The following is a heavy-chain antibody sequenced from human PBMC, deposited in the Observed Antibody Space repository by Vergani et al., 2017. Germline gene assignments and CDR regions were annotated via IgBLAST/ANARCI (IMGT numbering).Heavy chain of an antibody. D-gene: IGHD3-10*01. V-gene: IGHV1-2*02. Sequence: QVQLVQSGAEVKKPGASVKVSCKASGYTFIDYNMHWVRQAPGQGLEWMGRINPNSGGTNYAQKFQGRVTMTRDTSITTAYMEMSRLRSDDTAMYYCVCAWFEESPGAFDIWGQGKMVTVSS. CDR3: VCAWFEESPGAFDI. CDR1: GYTFIDYN. CDR2: INPNSGGT. J-gene: IGHJ3*02.